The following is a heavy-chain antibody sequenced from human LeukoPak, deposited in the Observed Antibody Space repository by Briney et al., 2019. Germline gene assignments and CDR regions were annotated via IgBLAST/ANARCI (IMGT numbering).Heavy chain of an antibody. CDR1: GYTFTSYG. CDR2: ISAYNGNT. J-gene: IGHJ3*02. D-gene: IGHD1-26*01. CDR3: ARAERELLRFGAFDI. V-gene: IGHV1-18*01. Sequence: ASVKVSCKASGYTFTSYGISWVRQAPGQGLEWMGWISAYNGNTDYAQKLQGRVTMTTDTSTSTAYMELRSLRSDDTAVYYCARAERELLRFGAFDIWGQGTMVTVS.